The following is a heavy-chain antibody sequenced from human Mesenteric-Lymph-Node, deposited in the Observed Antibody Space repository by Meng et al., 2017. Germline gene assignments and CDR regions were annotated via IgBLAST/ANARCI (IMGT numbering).Heavy chain of an antibody. Sequence: GESLKISCAASGFTFSSYSMNWVRQAPGKGLEWVSSISSSSSYIYYADSVKGRFTISRDNAKNSLYLQMNSLRAEDTAVYYCAREQWLVRNFDYWGQGTLVTVSS. V-gene: IGHV3-21*01. D-gene: IGHD6-19*01. CDR1: GFTFSSYS. CDR3: AREQWLVRNFDY. CDR2: ISSSSSYI. J-gene: IGHJ4*02.